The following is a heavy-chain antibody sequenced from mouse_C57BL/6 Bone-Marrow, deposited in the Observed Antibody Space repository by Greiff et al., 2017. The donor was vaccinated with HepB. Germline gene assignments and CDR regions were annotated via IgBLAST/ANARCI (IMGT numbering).Heavy chain of an antibody. Sequence: DVKLQESGGGLVQPKGSLKLSCAASGFTFNTYAMHWVRQAPGKGLEWVARIRSKSSNYATYYADSVKDRVTISRDDSQSMLYLQMNNLKTEDTAMYYCVRTESNFWYFDVWGTGTTVTVSS. CDR1: GFTFNTYA. D-gene: IGHD2-5*01. V-gene: IGHV10-3*01. CDR3: VRTESNFWYFDV. J-gene: IGHJ1*03. CDR2: IRSKSSNYAT.